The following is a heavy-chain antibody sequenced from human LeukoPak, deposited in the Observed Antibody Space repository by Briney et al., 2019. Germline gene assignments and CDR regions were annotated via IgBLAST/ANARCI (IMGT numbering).Heavy chain of an antibody. Sequence: ASVKVSCKASGYTFTSYAMHWVRQAPGQRLEWMGWINAGNGNTKYSQKFQGRVTITRDTSASTAYMELSSLRSEDTAVYYCARQVWDHSSSWYASKGPIDYWGQGTLVTVSS. CDR2: INAGNGNT. V-gene: IGHV1-3*01. CDR3: ARQVWDHSSSWYASKGPIDY. J-gene: IGHJ4*02. CDR1: GYTFTSYA. D-gene: IGHD6-13*01.